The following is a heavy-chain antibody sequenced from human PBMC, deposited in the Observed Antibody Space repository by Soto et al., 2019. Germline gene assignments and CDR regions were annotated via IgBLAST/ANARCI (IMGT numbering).Heavy chain of an antibody. V-gene: IGHV1-69*01. CDR3: ARVASTGEWDPLSRFDY. CDR1: GGTFSSYA. CDR2: IIPIFGTA. D-gene: IGHD1-26*01. J-gene: IGHJ4*02. Sequence: QVQLVQSGAEVKKPGSSVKVSCKASGGTFSSYAISWVRQAPGQGLEWMGGIIPIFGTANYAQKFQGRFTITADESTCTAYMELSSLRSEDTAVYYWARVASTGEWDPLSRFDYCGQITLVTVSS.